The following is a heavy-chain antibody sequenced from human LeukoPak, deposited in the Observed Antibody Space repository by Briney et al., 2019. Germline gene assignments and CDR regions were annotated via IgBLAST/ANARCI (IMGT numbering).Heavy chain of an antibody. Sequence: WIRQPPGKGLEWIGSIYYSGSTFYSPSLKNRVTISVDTSKNQFPLKLTSVTAADTAVYYCARIPYSYLDYWGQGTLVTVSS. J-gene: IGHJ4*03. V-gene: IGHV4-39*01. CDR3: ARIPYSYLDY. D-gene: IGHD5-18*01. CDR2: IYYSGST.